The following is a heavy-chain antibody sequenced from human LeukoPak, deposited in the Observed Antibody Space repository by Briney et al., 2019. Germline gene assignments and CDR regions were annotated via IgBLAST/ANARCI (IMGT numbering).Heavy chain of an antibody. V-gene: IGHV3-48*03. CDR2: ISSSGSTI. J-gene: IGHJ6*04. CDR3: AELGITMIGGV. Sequence: GGSLRLSCAASGFTFSSYEMNWVRQAPGKGLEWVSYISSSGSTIYYADSVKGRFTICRDNAKNSLYLQMNSLRAEDTAVYYCAELGITMIGGVWGKGTTVTISS. D-gene: IGHD3-10*02. CDR1: GFTFSSYE.